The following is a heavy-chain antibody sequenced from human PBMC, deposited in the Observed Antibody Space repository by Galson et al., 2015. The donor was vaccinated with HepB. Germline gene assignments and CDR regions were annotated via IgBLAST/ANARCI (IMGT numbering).Heavy chain of an antibody. Sequence: SVKVSCKVSGYTLTELSMHWVRQAPGKGLEWMGGFDPEDGETIYAQKFQGRVTMTEDTSTDTAYMELSSLRSEDTAVYYCATDSPTRLGYCSGCSCLGYWGQGTLVTVSS. V-gene: IGHV1-24*01. J-gene: IGHJ4*02. CDR1: GYTLTELS. D-gene: IGHD2-15*01. CDR2: FDPEDGET. CDR3: ATDSPTRLGYCSGCSCLGY.